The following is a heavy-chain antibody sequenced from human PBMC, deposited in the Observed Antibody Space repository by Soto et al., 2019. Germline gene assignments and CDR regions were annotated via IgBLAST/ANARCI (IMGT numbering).Heavy chain of an antibody. CDR3: ARAQGSNYAGHWFDP. J-gene: IGHJ5*02. Sequence: PGESLKISCKGSGYSFTSYWIGWVRQMPGKGLEWMGIIYPGDSDTRYSPSFQGQVTISADKSISTAYLQWSSLKASDTAMYYCARAQGSNYAGHWFDPWGQETLVTVSS. D-gene: IGHD1-26*01. CDR2: IYPGDSDT. V-gene: IGHV5-51*01. CDR1: GYSFTSYW.